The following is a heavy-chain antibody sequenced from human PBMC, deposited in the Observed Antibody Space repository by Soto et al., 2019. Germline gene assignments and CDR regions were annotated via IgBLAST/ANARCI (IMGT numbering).Heavy chain of an antibody. D-gene: IGHD6-19*01. J-gene: IGHJ6*02. V-gene: IGHV3-30-3*01. CDR2: ISYDGSNK. Sequence: ESGGGVVQPGRSLRLSCAASEFTFIGYAMHWVRQAPGKGLEWVAVISYDGSNKYYADSVKGRFTISRDNSINTLHPQMNSLRAEDTAVYYCARDREQWADYYYYGMDVWGQGTTVTVSS. CDR1: EFTFIGYA. CDR3: ARDREQWADYYYYGMDV.